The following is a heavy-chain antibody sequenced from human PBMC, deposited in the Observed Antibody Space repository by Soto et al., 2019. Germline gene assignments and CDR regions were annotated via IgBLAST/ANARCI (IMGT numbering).Heavy chain of an antibody. Sequence: QVQLVESGGGVVQPGRSLRLSCAASGFTFSGYGMHWVRQAPGKGLDWVAAISNDASTKHYADSVKGRFTIPRDNSKNTVDLRMTSLSAEDTAVYYCAKERVSEDSSGWPRGHWGQGTLVTVSS. CDR1: GFTFSGYG. CDR2: ISNDASTK. D-gene: IGHD6-19*01. CDR3: AKERVSEDSSGWPRGH. J-gene: IGHJ4*02. V-gene: IGHV3-30*18.